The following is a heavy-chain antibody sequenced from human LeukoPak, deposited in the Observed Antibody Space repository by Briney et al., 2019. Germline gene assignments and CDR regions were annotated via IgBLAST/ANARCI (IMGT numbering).Heavy chain of an antibody. CDR1: GYTFIGYY. Sequence: ASVKVSCKASGYTFIGYYIHWGRQAPGQGLEWMGWINPNSGGTNYEEKFQGRVTMTRDTSISTAYMELSRLRSDDTAVYYCARDASPFDYWGQGTLVTVSS. CDR3: ARDASPFDY. CDR2: INPNSGGT. J-gene: IGHJ4*02. V-gene: IGHV1-2*02.